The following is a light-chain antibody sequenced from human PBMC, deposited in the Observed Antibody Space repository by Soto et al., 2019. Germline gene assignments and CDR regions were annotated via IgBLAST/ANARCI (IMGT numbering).Light chain of an antibody. J-gene: IGKJ2*01. CDR2: GAS. CDR3: QQYGSSPPYT. V-gene: IGKV3-20*01. Sequence: EIVLTQSPGTLSLSPGERATLSCRASQSVSSSYLAWYQQKPGQAPRLLIYGASSRATGIPDWFSGSGCGTDFTLTISRLEPEDFAVYYCQQYGSSPPYTFGQGTKLEIK. CDR1: QSVSSSY.